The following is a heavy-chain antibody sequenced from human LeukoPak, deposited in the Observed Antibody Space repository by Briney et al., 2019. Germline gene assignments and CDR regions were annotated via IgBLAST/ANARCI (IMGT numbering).Heavy chain of an antibody. J-gene: IGHJ6*03. CDR1: GGSISSSNW. CDR3: ARGGYCSGGSCYSKMVYYYYMDV. CDR2: IYHSGST. D-gene: IGHD2-15*01. Sequence: SGTLSLTCAVAGGSISSSNWWRWVRQPPGKGLEWIGEIYHSGSTNYNPSLKSRVTISVDKSKNQFSLKLSSVTAADTAVYYCARGGYCSGGSCYSKMVYYYYMDVWGKGTTVTVSS. V-gene: IGHV4-4*02.